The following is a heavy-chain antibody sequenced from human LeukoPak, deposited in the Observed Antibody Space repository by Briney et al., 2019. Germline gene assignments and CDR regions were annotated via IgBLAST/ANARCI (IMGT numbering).Heavy chain of an antibody. CDR1: GGSISSYY. CDR2: IYYSGST. D-gene: IGHD3-22*01. J-gene: IGHJ2*01. V-gene: IGHV4-59*01. CDR3: ARYYYDSSGYPKALWYFDL. Sequence: SETLSLTCTFSGGSISSYYWSWIRQPPGKGLEGIGYIYYSGSTNYNPSLKSRVTISVDTSKNQYSLKLSSVTAADTAVYYCARYYYDSSGYPKALWYFDLWGRGTLVTVSS.